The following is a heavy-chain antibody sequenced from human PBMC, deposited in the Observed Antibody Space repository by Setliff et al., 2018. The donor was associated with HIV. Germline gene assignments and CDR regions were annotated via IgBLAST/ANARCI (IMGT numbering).Heavy chain of an antibody. D-gene: IGHD3-22*01. CDR3: VKGFPRRYLDSSGYYYFDY. Sequence: SLKISCAASGFIFSSYAMNWVRQAPGKGLEWVSAISGSADSTYYAHSVRGRFTISRDNSKNTLYLQMNSLRAEDTAVYYCVKGFPRRYLDSSGYYYFDYWGLGTLVTVSS. V-gene: IGHV3-23*01. J-gene: IGHJ4*02. CDR2: ISGSADST. CDR1: GFIFSSYA.